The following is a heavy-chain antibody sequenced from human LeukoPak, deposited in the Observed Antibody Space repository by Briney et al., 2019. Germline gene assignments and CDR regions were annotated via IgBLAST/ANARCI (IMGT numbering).Heavy chain of an antibody. CDR2: IKQDGSTK. CDR3: ARDTDGSLDY. Sequence: GGSLRLSCAASGFTFAKSWMAWVRQAPGKGREWVANIKQDGSTKHYADSVKGRFTISRDNSSNSLYLQMYSLRADDTAVYYCARDTDGSLDYWGQGTLVTVAS. J-gene: IGHJ4*02. V-gene: IGHV3-7*01. D-gene: IGHD1-26*01. CDR1: GFTFAKSW.